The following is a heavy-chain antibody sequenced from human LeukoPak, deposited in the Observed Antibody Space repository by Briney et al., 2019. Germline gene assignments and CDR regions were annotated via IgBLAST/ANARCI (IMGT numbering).Heavy chain of an antibody. CDR2: IYPGDSDT. D-gene: IGHD2-15*01. V-gene: IGHV5-51*01. CDR3: ARSLIGGDLQGVVGY. CDR1: GYSFTSYW. Sequence: GESLKISCKGSGYSFTSYWIGWVRQTPGKGLEWMGIIYPGDSDTRYSPSFQGQVTISADKSISTAYLQWSSLKASDTAMYYCARSLIGGDLQGVVGYWGQGTLVTVSS. J-gene: IGHJ4*02.